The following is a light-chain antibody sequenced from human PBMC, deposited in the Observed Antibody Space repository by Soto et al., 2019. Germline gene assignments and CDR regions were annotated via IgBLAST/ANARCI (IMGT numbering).Light chain of an antibody. V-gene: IGLV2-14*01. J-gene: IGLJ1*01. CDR1: SSDIGSYNR. CDR3: NSYTTGSTDV. Sequence: QSALTQPASVSGSPGQSITISCTGTSSDIGSYNRVSWYQQPPGKAPRLIIYGVTNRPSGISNRFSGSKSGTTASLTISGLQPEDEADYYCNSYTTGSTDVFGTGTKVTVL. CDR2: GVT.